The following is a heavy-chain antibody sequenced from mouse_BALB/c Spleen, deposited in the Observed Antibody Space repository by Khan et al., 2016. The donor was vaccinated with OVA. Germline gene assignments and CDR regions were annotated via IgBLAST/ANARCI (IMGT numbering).Heavy chain of an antibody. V-gene: IGHV2-6-5*01. CDR2: IWVSGSK. Sequence: QVQLKQSGPGLVAPSQSLSITCTVSGFSLTDYAVSWIRQPPGKGLEWLGVIWVSGSKSYNSALKPRLSISKDNSKCQVFLKLNSLQTVDTAMYYCARDPPYNSMDYWGQGTSVTVSS. J-gene: IGHJ4*01. CDR1: GFSLTDYA. CDR3: ARDPPYNSMDY.